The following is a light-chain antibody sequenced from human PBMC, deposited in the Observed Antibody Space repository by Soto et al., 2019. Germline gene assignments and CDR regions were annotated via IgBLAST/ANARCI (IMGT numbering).Light chain of an antibody. Sequence: EIVLTQFPDTLPLSPGERATLSCRASQSVSGTSLAWYQDKRGQAPRLLIHRASSRATGIPDRFSGSGSGTDVTLSISRLEPEDFAVDDLQHYGGSSRTFGQGTKVEV. J-gene: IGKJ1*01. CDR1: QSVSGTS. CDR2: RAS. V-gene: IGKV3-20*01. CDR3: QHYGGSSRT.